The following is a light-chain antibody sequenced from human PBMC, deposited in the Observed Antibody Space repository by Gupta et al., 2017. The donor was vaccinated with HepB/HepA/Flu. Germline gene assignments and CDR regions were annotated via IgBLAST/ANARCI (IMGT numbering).Light chain of an antibody. J-gene: IGKJ4*01. Sequence: DIVMTQSPDSLAVSLGERATMNCKSSQSVLYRFLNKNCLAWYQQKPGQPPKLLIYWASTRESGVPDRFSGSGSGTDFTLTITSLQAEDVAVYYCQQYYTTPLTFGGGTKVEIK. CDR2: WAS. V-gene: IGKV4-1*01. CDR1: QSVLYRFLNKNC. CDR3: QQYYTTPLT.